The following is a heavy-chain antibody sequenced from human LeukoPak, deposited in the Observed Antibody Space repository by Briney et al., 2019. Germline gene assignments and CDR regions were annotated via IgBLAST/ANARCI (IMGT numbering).Heavy chain of an antibody. CDR3: ARVDTAMVTPYYYYGMDV. CDR1: GLTFSRYG. V-gene: IGHV3-30*02. Sequence: PGGSLRLSCAASGLTFSRYGIHWVRPAPGKGLEWVAIIWYDGTEKYYADSVKGRFTVSRDNPKNTAYLQMNSPRAEDTAVYYCARVDTAMVTPYYYYGMDVWGQGTTVTVSS. J-gene: IGHJ6*02. CDR2: IWYDGTEK. D-gene: IGHD5-18*01.